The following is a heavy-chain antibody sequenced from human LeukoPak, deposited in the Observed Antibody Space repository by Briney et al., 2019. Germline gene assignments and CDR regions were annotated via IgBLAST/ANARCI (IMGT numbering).Heavy chain of an antibody. V-gene: IGHV3-23*01. D-gene: IGHD1-26*01. J-gene: IGHJ3*02. CDR2: ISASGGST. CDR1: GFTLSSYA. Sequence: GGSLRLSCAASGFTLSSYAMSWVRQAPGKGLEWVSSISASGGSTNYADSVKGRFTISRDNSKNTLYLQMNSLRAEDTAVYYCAKEGSGSNHYAFDIWGQGTMVTVSS. CDR3: AKEGSGSNHYAFDI.